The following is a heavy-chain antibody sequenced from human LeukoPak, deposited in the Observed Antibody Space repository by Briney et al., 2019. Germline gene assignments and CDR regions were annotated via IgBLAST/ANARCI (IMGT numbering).Heavy chain of an antibody. CDR2: ISAYNGNT. D-gene: IGHD6-13*01. CDR1: GYTFTSYG. Sequence: GASVKVSCKASGYTFTSYGISWVRQAPGQGLEWMGWISAYNGNTNYAQKLQGRVTMTRNTSTSTAYMELSSLRSEDTAVYYCARGDGSAAGIEDYWGQGTLVTVSS. V-gene: IGHV1-18*01. J-gene: IGHJ4*02. CDR3: ARGDGSAAGIEDY.